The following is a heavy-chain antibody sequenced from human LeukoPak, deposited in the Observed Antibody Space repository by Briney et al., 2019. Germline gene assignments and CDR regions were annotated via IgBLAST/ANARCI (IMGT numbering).Heavy chain of an antibody. J-gene: IGHJ4*02. CDR3: ASQAEYCSSTSCPGGPFDY. Sequence: SSVKVSCKASGGTFSSYAISWVRQAPGQGLEWMGGIIPIFGTANYPQKFQGRVTITADESTSTAYMELSSLRSEDTAVYYCASQAEYCSSTSCPGGPFDYWGQGTLVTVSS. CDR2: IIPIFGTA. V-gene: IGHV1-69*01. CDR1: GGTFSSYA. D-gene: IGHD2-2*01.